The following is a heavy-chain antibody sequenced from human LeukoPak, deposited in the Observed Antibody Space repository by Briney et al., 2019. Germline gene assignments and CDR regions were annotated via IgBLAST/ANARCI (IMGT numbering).Heavy chain of an antibody. V-gene: IGHV4-39*07. D-gene: IGHD6-13*01. CDR3: ARTGAAGTDY. Sequence: SETLSLTCTVSGGSITTSGFYWAWIRRPPGKGLEWIGSLYYGGTNYYNPSLKSRVTVSGDTSKNQFSLELASVTAADTAVYYCARTGAAGTDYWGQGTLVTVSS. CDR2: LYYGGTN. J-gene: IGHJ4*02. CDR1: GGSITTSGFY.